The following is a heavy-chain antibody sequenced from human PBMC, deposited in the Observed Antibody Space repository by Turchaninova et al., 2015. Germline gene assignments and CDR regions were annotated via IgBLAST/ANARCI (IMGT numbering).Heavy chain of an antibody. D-gene: IGHD3-10*01. CDR1: GASIPSHH. Sequence: QVHLQESGPGLVQHSATLSLTCSVSGASIPSHHCTWIRQPPGKGLGWIGYVHYTGSTDYNPSLRTRVSMSVDTSENRFSLKLNSVTAADTALYYCPRGSLFLDYWGRGTLVTVSS. CDR2: VHYTGST. J-gene: IGHJ4*02. CDR3: PRGSLFLDY. V-gene: IGHV4-59*11.